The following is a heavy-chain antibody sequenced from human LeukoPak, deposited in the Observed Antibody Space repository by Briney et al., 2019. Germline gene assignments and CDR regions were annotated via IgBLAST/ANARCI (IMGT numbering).Heavy chain of an antibody. CDR3: AKANFWSGYYTEDY. V-gene: IGHV3-30*02. D-gene: IGHD3-3*01. CDR1: GFTFSSYG. J-gene: IGHJ4*02. Sequence: QPGGSLRLSCAASGFTFSSYGMHWVRQAPGKGLGWVAFIRYDGSNKYYADSVKGRFTISRDNSKNTLYLQMNSLRAEDTAVYYCAKANFWSGYYTEDYWGQGTLVTVSS. CDR2: IRYDGSNK.